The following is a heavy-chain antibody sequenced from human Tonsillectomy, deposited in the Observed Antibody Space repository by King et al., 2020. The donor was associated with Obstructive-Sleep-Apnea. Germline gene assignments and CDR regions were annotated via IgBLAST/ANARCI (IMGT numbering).Heavy chain of an antibody. CDR1: ADSISNYY. CDR2: MYYSGNT. Sequence: VQLQESGPGLVKPSETLSLTCTVSADSISNYYWSWIRQPPGKGLEWIGYMYYSGNTNYNPSLKSRVTISVDTSTIQFSLRLSSVTAADTAVYYCARHRGVEDYGGYGDYFDYWGQGTLVTVSS. D-gene: IGHD5-12*01. CDR3: ARHRGVEDYGGYGDYFDY. V-gene: IGHV4-59*08. J-gene: IGHJ4*02.